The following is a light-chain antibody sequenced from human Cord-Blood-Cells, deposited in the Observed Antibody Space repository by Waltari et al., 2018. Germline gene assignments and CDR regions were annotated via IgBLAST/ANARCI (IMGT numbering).Light chain of an antibody. Sequence: QSALTQPASVSGSPGQSITISCTGTSSDVGSYNLVSWYQQHPGKAPKLMICEVSKRPSGVSKRFSGSKSGNTASRTSSGLQAEDEADYYCCSYAGSSTWVFGGGTKLTVL. V-gene: IGLV2-23*02. CDR3: CSYAGSSTWV. CDR2: EVS. CDR1: SSDVGSYNL. J-gene: IGLJ3*02.